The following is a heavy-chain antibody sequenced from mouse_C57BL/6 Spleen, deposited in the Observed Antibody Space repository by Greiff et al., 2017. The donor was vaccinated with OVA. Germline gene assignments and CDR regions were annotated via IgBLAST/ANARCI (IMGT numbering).Heavy chain of an antibody. V-gene: IGHV1-52*01. Sequence: QVQLKQPGAELVRPGSSVKLSCKASGYTFTSYWMHWVKQRPIQGLEWIGNIDPSDSETHYNQKFKDKATLTVDKSSSTAYMQLSSLTSEDSAVYYCARSIEDGYYRDFDYWGQGTTLTVSS. CDR3: ARSIEDGYYRDFDY. CDR2: IDPSDSET. CDR1: GYTFTSYW. D-gene: IGHD2-3*01. J-gene: IGHJ2*01.